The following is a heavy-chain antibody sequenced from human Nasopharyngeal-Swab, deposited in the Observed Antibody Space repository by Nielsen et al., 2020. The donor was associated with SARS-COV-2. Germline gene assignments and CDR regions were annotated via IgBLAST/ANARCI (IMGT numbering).Heavy chain of an antibody. CDR2: IYHSGKT. CDR1: GISISSDYH. CDR3: ARRSHPYNYESPNYPLDF. D-gene: IGHD3-16*01. V-gene: IGHV4-38-2*02. Sequence: SETLSLTCNVSGISISSDYHWGWIRQPPGKGLEWIATIYHSGKTYYNPSLKSRVTISVDTSKNQFSLRLTSVTATDTAVYYCARRSHPYNYESPNYPLDFWGQGTLVTVSS. J-gene: IGHJ4*02.